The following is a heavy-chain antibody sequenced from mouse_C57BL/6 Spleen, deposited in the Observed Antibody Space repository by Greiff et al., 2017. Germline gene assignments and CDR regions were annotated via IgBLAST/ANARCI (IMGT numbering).Heavy chain of an antibody. V-gene: IGHV1-18*01. Sequence: EVQLQQSGPELVKPGASVKIPCKASGYTFTDYNMDWVKQSHGKSLEWIGDINPNNGGTIYNQKFKGKATLTVDTSSSTAYMELRSLTSEDTAVYYCARSGYYGSSSYWYFDVWGTGTTVTVSS. D-gene: IGHD1-1*01. CDR2: INPNNGGT. CDR1: GYTFTDYN. J-gene: IGHJ1*03. CDR3: ARSGYYGSSSYWYFDV.